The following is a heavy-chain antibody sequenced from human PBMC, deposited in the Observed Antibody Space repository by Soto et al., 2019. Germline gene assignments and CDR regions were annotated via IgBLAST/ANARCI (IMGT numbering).Heavy chain of an antibody. V-gene: IGHV3-15*01. CDR3: TTGSVFGATTYGEDY. Sequence: PGGSLRLWCSASGFIFTNAWMSWVRQAPGKGLEWVGRIKSKADGGTADYAAPVKGRFSISRDDSQNALFLQLSSLKTEDTAVYYCTTGSVFGATTYGEDYWGQGTLVTVPS. CDR1: GFIFTNAW. CDR2: IKSKADGGTA. D-gene: IGHD3-3*01. J-gene: IGHJ4*02.